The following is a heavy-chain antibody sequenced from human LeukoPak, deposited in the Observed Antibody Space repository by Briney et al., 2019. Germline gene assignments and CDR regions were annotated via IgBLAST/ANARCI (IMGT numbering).Heavy chain of an antibody. Sequence: SETLSLTCTVSGGSISSSTYYWGWLRQPPGKGLEWIGSIYHSGSTYYNPSLKSRVTISLDTSKNQFSLKLSSVTAADTAVYYCARGVVAAAGRTFDFWGQGTLVTVSS. CDR2: IYHSGST. CDR1: GGSISSSTYY. D-gene: IGHD6-13*01. V-gene: IGHV4-39*07. CDR3: ARGVVAAAGRTFDF. J-gene: IGHJ4*02.